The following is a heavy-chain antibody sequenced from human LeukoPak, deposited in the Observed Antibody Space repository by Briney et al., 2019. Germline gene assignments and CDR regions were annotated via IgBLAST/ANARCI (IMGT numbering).Heavy chain of an antibody. CDR1: GFTFSSYA. V-gene: IGHV3-23*01. CDR3: AKSPTVDAAFDI. CDR2: IGYTGDST. D-gene: IGHD4-23*01. Sequence: GGSLRLSCAASGFTFSSYAMNWVRQAPGKGLEWVSGIGYTGDSTLYADSVKGRFTVSRDSSKNTLFLHMNSLRAEDTALYYCAKSPTVDAAFDIWGQGAMVTVSS. J-gene: IGHJ3*02.